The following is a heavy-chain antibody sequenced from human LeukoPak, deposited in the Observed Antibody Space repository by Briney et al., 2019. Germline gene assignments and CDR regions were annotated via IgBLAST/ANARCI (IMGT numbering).Heavy chain of an antibody. CDR2: ISGIGDTL. CDR1: GFSFSINA. Sequence: GGSLRLSCVASGFSFSINAMIWVRQAPGKGLEWVSGISGIGDTLFYSDPVKGRFTISRDNSKNTVYLQMNSLRVEDSAVYYCAKKNGGGWPTIFFDYWGQGILVIVSS. D-gene: IGHD6-19*01. CDR3: AKKNGGGWPTIFFDY. J-gene: IGHJ4*02. V-gene: IGHV3-23*01.